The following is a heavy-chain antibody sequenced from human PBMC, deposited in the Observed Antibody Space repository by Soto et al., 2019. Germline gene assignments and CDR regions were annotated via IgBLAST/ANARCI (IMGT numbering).Heavy chain of an antibody. CDR2: FDPEDGET. D-gene: IGHD5-12*01. J-gene: IGHJ4*02. CDR1: GYTLTELS. Sequence: AAVKVSCKVSGYTLTELSMHWVRQAPGKGLEWMGGFDPEDGETIYAQKFQGRVTMTEDTSTDTAYMELSSLRSEDTAVYYCATDPSGGYDFNYWGPGTLVTVSS. V-gene: IGHV1-24*01. CDR3: ATDPSGGYDFNY.